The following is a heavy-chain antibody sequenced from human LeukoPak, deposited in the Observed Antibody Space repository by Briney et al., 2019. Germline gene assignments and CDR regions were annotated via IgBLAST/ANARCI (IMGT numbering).Heavy chain of an antibody. J-gene: IGHJ4*02. CDR1: GFTLGNSW. CDR2: INNDGSRT. D-gene: IGHD3-10*01. V-gene: IGHV3-74*01. Sequence: GGSLRLSCAASGFTLGNSWMFWVRQPPGKGLKYVSEINNDGSRTSYADSVKGRFTISRDGAENTLFIQMNSLRAEDTAVYFCARGGVSGGFDYWGQGTLVTVSS. CDR3: ARGGVSGGFDY.